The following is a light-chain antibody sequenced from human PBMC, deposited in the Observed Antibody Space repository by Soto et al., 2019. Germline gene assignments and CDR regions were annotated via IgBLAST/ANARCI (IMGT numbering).Light chain of an antibody. Sequence: EIVLTQSPGTLSLSPGERATLSCRASHTISSSYLAWYQQKPGQAPRLLMYGISRRATGIPDRFSGSGSGTDFTLTITRLEPEVFAVYYCQQYVTSSPRTFGQGTKVEI. J-gene: IGKJ1*01. CDR1: HTISSSY. CDR3: QQYVTSSPRT. CDR2: GIS. V-gene: IGKV3-20*01.